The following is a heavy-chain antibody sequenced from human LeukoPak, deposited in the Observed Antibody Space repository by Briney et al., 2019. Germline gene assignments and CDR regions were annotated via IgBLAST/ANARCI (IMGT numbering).Heavy chain of an antibody. Sequence: GGSLRLSCAASGFTFSSYAMSWVRQAPGKGLEWVSAISGSGGSTYYADSVRGRFTISRDNSKNTLYLQMNRLRAEDTAVYYCAKDRGQSSGWYPWGQGTLVTVSS. J-gene: IGHJ5*02. CDR2: ISGSGGST. CDR1: GFTFSSYA. CDR3: AKDRGQSSGWYP. V-gene: IGHV3-23*01. D-gene: IGHD6-19*01.